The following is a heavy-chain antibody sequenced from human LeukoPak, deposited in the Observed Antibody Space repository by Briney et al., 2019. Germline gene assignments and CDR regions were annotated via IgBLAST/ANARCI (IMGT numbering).Heavy chain of an antibody. CDR1: DDSISSGAYQ. CDR3: ARRSVLIHAFDI. CDR2: VSYSGST. J-gene: IGHJ3*02. Sequence: PSETLSLTCSVSDDSISSGAYQWGWLRQPPGRGLEWIGTVSYSGSTYYNSSLKSRVTMSVDASKNHFSLKLNSVTAADTAIYYCARRSVLIHAFDIWDQGALVTVSS. V-gene: IGHV4-39*02. D-gene: IGHD3-10*01.